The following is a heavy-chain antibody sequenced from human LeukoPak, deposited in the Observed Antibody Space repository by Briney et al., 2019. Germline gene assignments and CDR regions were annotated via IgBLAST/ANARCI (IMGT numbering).Heavy chain of an antibody. CDR1: GGSISDHY. V-gene: IGHV4-59*11. D-gene: IGHD2-15*01. J-gene: IGHJ4*02. Sequence: PSETLSLTCTVSGGSISDHYWSWIRQPPGKGLECIGFISHSGNTNYFPSLKSRVTMSRDTSKNQFSLNIHSVTAADTAVYYCARAHYCSGGDCFTVLDSWGQGTLVTVSS. CDR2: ISHSGNT. CDR3: ARAHYCSGGDCFTVLDS.